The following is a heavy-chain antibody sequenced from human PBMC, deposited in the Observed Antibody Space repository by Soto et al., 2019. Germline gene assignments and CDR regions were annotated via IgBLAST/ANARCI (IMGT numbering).Heavy chain of an antibody. V-gene: IGHV3-33*08. CDR3: ARTNRTGTTPHYYYGMDV. J-gene: IGHJ6*02. CDR1: GFTFSGYW. D-gene: IGHD1-7*01. Sequence: PGGSLRLSCAASGFTFSGYWMHWVRQAPGKGLVWVALIRYDGSNTYYADSVKGRFTISRDNSKNTLYLQMNSLRAEDTAVYYCARTNRTGTTPHYYYGMDVWGQGTTVTVSS. CDR2: IRYDGSNT.